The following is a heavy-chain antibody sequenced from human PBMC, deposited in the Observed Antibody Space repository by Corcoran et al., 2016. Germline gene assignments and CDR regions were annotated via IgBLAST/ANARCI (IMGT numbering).Heavy chain of an antibody. J-gene: IGHJ4*02. CDR3: ARQVVGFLEWLTPEFDY. V-gene: IGHV4-39*01. D-gene: IGHD3-3*01. CDR2: IYYSGST. Sequence: QLQLQESGPGLVKPSETLSLTCTVSGGSISSSSYYWGWIRQPPGKGLEWIGRIYYSGSTYYNPSLKSRVTISVDTSKNQFSLKLSSVTAADTAVYYCARQVVGFLEWLTPEFDYWGQGTLVTVSS. CDR1: GGSISSSSYY.